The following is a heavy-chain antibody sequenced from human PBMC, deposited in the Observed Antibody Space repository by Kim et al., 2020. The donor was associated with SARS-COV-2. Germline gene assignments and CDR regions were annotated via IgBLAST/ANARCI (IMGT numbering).Heavy chain of an antibody. CDR3: ARDEIQENYYDSSGYYWGGYYYGMDV. CDR2: INAGNGNT. Sequence: ASVKVSCKASGYTFTSYAMHWVRQAPGQRLEWMGWINAGNGNTKYSQKFQGRVTITRDTSASTAYMELSSLRSEDTAVYYCARDEIQENYYDSSGYYWGGYYYGMDVWDQGTTVTVSS. D-gene: IGHD3-22*01. J-gene: IGHJ6*02. CDR1: GYTFTSYA. V-gene: IGHV1-3*01.